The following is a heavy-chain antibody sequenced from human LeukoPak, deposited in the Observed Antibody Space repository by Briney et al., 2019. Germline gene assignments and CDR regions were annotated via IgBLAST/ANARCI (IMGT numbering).Heavy chain of an antibody. CDR2: INPNSGGT. D-gene: IGHD6-19*01. CDR1: GYTFTGYY. Sequence: GASVKASCKASGYTFTGYYMHWVRQAPGQGLEWMGWINPNSGGTNYAQKFQGRVTMTRDTSISTAYMELSSLRSEDTAVYYCARVLPVYSSGWYGNPVFDYWGQGTLVTVSS. CDR3: ARVLPVYSSGWYGNPVFDY. J-gene: IGHJ4*02. V-gene: IGHV1-2*02.